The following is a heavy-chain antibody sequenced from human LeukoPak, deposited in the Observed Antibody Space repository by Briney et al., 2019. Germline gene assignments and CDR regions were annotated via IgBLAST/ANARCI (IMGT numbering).Heavy chain of an antibody. D-gene: IGHD3-22*01. CDR2: IIPILGIA. J-gene: IGHJ4*02. CDR3: ARSWDDSSGYRSYDY. CDR1: GYTFTSYG. V-gene: IGHV1-69*04. Sequence: SVKVSCKASGYTFTSYGISWVRQAPGQGLEWMGRIIPILGIANYAQKFQGRVTITADKSTSTAYMELSSLRSEDTAVYYCARSWDDSSGYRSYDYWGQGTLVTVSS.